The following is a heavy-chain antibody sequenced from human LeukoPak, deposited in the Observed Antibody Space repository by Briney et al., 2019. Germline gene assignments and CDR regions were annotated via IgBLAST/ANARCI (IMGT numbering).Heavy chain of an antibody. CDR3: ASSPYGSGRYDS. D-gene: IGHD6-19*01. CDR2: ISAYNNVA. V-gene: IGHV1-18*01. J-gene: IGHJ5*01. CDR1: SDTFTNYA. Sequence: ASVKASCKASSDTFTNYAFGWLRQAPGQGFEWMGWISAYNNVAAYAQKFQGRVTMTTDRSTSTVYMDLRSLRSDDTALYFCASSPYGSGRYDSWGQGTLVTVSS.